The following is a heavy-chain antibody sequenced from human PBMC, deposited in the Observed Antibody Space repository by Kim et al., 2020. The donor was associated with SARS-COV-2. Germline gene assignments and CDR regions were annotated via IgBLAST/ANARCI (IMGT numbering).Heavy chain of an antibody. Sequence: STPSLKSRVTISVDTSKNQFSLKLSSVTAADTAVYYCARGLMYSSSEIDYWGQGTLVTVSS. D-gene: IGHD6-6*01. V-gene: IGHV4-34*01. J-gene: IGHJ4*02. CDR3: ARGLMYSSSEIDY.